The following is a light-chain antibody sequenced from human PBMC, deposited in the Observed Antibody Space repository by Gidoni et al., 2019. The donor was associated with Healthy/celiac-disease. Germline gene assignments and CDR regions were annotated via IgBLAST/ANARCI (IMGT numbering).Light chain of an antibody. CDR3: QQSYSTPTWT. CDR2: AAS. V-gene: IGKV1-39*01. J-gene: IGKJ1*01. Sequence: DIQQTQSPPSLSASVGDRVPITRRGSPSISSYLNWSQQKPGKAPKLLLYAASSLQRGVPSRFSGSGSGTDFTLTISSLQPEDFATYYCQQSYSTPTWTFGQXTKVEIK. CDR1: PSISSY.